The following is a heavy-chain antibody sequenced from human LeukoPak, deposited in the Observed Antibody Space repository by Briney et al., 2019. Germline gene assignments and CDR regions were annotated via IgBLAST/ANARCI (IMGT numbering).Heavy chain of an antibody. D-gene: IGHD2-15*01. CDR2: INPSGGST. CDR1: GYTFTSYY. V-gene: IGHV1-46*01. CDR3: ARGPDIVVVVARGWFDP. Sequence: ASVKVSCKASGYTFTSYYMHWERQAPGQGLEWMGIINPSGGSTSYAQKFQGRVTMTRDTSTSTVYMELSSPRSEDTAVYYCARGPDIVVVVARGWFDPWGQGTLVTVSS. J-gene: IGHJ5*02.